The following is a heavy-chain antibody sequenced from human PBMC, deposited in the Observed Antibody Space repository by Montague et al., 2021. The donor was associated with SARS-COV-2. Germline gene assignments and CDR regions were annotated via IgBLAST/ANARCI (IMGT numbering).Heavy chain of an antibody. J-gene: IGHJ6*02. Sequence: SLRLSCAASGFTFSSYWMSWVRQAPGKGLEWVANIKQDGSEKYYVDSVEGRFTISRDNAKNSLYLQMNSLRAEDTAVYYCAREGAVAGLYYYYGMDVWGQGTTVTVSS. CDR3: AREGAVAGLYYYYGMDV. CDR2: IKQDGSEK. D-gene: IGHD6-19*01. V-gene: IGHV3-7*01. CDR1: GFTFSSYW.